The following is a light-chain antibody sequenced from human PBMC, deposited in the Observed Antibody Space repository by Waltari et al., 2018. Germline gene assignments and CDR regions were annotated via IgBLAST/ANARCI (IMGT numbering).Light chain of an antibody. V-gene: IGLV2-14*03. CDR2: DVS. Sequence: QSALTQPASVSGSPGQSITISCTGTSSDVGGYNYVSWYQQHPGKAPKLMIYDVSNRPSGVAKRFPGSKSVNTSSLTISGLQAEDEADYYCSSYTRSSTWVFGGGTKLTVL. CDR1: SSDVGGYNY. J-gene: IGLJ3*02. CDR3: SSYTRSSTWV.